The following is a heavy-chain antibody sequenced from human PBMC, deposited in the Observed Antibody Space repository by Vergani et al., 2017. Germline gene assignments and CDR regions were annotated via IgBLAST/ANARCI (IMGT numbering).Heavy chain of an antibody. CDR2: IYYSGST. CDR1: GGSISSSSYY. Sequence: QLQLQESGPGLVKPSETLSLTCTVSGGSISSSSYYWGWIRQPPGKGLEWIGSIYYSGSTYYNPSLKSRVTISVDTSKNQFSLKLSSVPAADTAVYYCARPYSSGWYWYFDLWGRGTLVTVSS. D-gene: IGHD6-19*01. CDR3: ARPYSSGWYWYFDL. V-gene: IGHV4-39*07. J-gene: IGHJ2*01.